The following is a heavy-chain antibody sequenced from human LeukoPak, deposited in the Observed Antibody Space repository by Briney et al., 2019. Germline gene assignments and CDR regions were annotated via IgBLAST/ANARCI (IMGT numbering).Heavy chain of an antibody. CDR2: IYYSGST. Sequence: PSETLSLTCTVSGGSISSSSYYWGWIRQPPGKGLECIGSIYYSGSTYYNPSLKSRVTISVDTSKNQFSLKLSSVTAADTAVYYCARHVTPRGKYSSAYQPEVSARFDYWGQGTLVTVSS. CDR1: GGSISSSSYY. J-gene: IGHJ4*02. V-gene: IGHV4-39*01. CDR3: ARHVTPRGKYSSAYQPEVSARFDY. D-gene: IGHD6-25*01.